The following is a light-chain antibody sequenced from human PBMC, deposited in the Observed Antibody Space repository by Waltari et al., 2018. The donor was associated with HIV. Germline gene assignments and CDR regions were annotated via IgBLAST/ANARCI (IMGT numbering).Light chain of an antibody. CDR1: SSDVGGYNY. CDR2: DVT. J-gene: IGLJ2*01. CDR3: CSYAGSYTFV. V-gene: IGLV2-11*01. Sequence: QSALTQPRSVSGSPGQSVTISCTGTSSDVGGYNYVSWYQQHPGKAPKLMIYDVTKRPAGVPDRFSGYKSGNTASLTISGLQAEDEADYYCCSYAGSYTFVVGGGTKVTVL.